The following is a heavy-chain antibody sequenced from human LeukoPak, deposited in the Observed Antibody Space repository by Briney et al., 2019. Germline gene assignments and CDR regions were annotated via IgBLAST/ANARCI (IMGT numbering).Heavy chain of an antibody. J-gene: IGHJ6*02. CDR3: AKDGMVRGVIISYYYYYYGMDV. CDR2: ISGSGGST. CDR1: GFTFSSYA. D-gene: IGHD3-10*01. Sequence: GGSLRLSCAASGFTFSSYAMSWVRQAPGKGLEWVSAISGSGGSTYYADSVKGRFTISRDNSKNTLYLQMNSLRAEDTAVYYCAKDGMVRGVIISYYYYYYGMDVWGQGTTVTASS. V-gene: IGHV3-23*01.